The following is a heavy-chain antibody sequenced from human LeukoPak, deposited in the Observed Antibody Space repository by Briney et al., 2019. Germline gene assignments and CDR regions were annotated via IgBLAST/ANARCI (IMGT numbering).Heavy chain of an antibody. Sequence: SETLSLTCAVSGYSISSGYYWGWIRQPPGKGLEWIGSIYHSGSTYYNPSLKSRVTISVDTSKNQFSLKLSSVTAADTAVYYCARQGQYYDFWSGYVNWFDPWGQGTLVTVPS. D-gene: IGHD3-3*01. CDR2: IYHSGST. CDR3: ARQGQYYDFWSGYVNWFDP. J-gene: IGHJ5*02. V-gene: IGHV4-38-2*01. CDR1: GYSISSGYY.